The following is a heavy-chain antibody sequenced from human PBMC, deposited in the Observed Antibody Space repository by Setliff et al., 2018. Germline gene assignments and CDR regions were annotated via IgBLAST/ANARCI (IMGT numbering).Heavy chain of an antibody. J-gene: IGHJ4*02. CDR1: GFSFSNYW. CDR3: ARGETDS. V-gene: IGHV3-66*01. CDR2: IYSGGST. Sequence: PGGSLRLSCAASGFSFSNYWMSWVRQAPGKGLEWVSVIYSGGSTYYADSVKGRFTISRDNSKNTLYLQMNSLRAEDTAVYYCARGETDSWGQGTLVTVSS.